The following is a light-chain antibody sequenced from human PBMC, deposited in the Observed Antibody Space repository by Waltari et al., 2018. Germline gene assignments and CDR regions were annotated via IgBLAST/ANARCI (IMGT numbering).Light chain of an antibody. CDR3: CSYAGTWV. V-gene: IGLV2-11*01. J-gene: IGLJ3*02. Sequence: QSALTQPRSVSGSPGESVTISCTGTGSEVGDYNYVSWYQQHPGQAPKVLIYDVSKRPAVVPARFYGSKSGNSASLTIFGLQAEDEADYYCCSYAGTWVFGGGTKLTVL. CDR1: GSEVGDYNY. CDR2: DVS.